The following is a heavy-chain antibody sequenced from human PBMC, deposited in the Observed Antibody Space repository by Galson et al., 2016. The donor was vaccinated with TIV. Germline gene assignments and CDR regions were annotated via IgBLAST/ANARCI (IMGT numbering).Heavy chain of an antibody. CDR1: GFNSSPYS. CDR2: ISNDGKGA. CDR3: AKEGYYYDSNSKNWFDP. Sequence: SLRLSCAASGFNSSPYSMHWVRQAPGKGLEWVAVISNDGKGAYYADSVKGRFTISRDNSKNMLYLQMNSLGPEDTAVYYCAKEGYYYDSNSKNWFDPWGQGTLVSVS. V-gene: IGHV3-30-3*02. J-gene: IGHJ5*02. D-gene: IGHD3-22*01.